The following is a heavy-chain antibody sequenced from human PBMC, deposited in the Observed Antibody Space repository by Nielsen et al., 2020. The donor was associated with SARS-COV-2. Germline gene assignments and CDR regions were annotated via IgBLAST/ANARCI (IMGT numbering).Heavy chain of an antibody. CDR1: GGSISSSSYY. CDR2: IYYSGST. V-gene: IGHV4-39*01. CDR3: ARHSLLAFDP. Sequence: SETLSLTCTVSGGSISSSSYYWGWIRQPPGKGLEWIGSIYYSGSTYYNPSLKSRVTISVDTSKNQFSLKLSSVTAADTAVYYCARHSLLAFDPWGQGTLVTVSS. J-gene: IGHJ5*02.